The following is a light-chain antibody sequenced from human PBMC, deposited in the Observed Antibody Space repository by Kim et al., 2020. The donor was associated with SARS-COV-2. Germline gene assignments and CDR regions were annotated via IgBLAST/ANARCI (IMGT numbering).Light chain of an antibody. V-gene: IGLV3-1*01. CDR1: KLGDKY. CDR2: QDS. CDR3: QAWDRRNWV. Sequence: SYELTQPPSVSVSPGQTASITCSGDKLGDKYACWYQQKPGQSPVLVIYQDSKRPSGIPERFSGSNSGNTPTLTISGTQALVEADYYCQAWDRRNWVF. J-gene: IGLJ3*02.